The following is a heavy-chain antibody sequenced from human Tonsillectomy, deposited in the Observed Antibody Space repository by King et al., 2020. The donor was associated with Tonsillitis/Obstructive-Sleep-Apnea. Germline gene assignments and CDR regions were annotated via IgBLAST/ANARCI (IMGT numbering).Heavy chain of an antibody. J-gene: IGHJ4*02. CDR3: AKEPLLFEELVLNSDY. CDR1: GFTFSSFA. Sequence: EVQLVESGGGLVQTGGSLRLSCAASGFTFSSFAMSWVRQAPGKGLVWVSAISASGGSTYYADSVKGRFTISRDNSKNTLYLHMNSLRADETAVYYCAKEPLLFEELVLNSDYWGQGTLVTVSS. CDR2: ISASGGST. D-gene: IGHD3-10*01. V-gene: IGHV3-23*04.